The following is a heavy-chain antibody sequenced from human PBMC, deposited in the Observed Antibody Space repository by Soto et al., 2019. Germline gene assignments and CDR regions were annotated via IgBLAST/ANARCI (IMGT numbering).Heavy chain of an antibody. CDR2: IYPGDSDT. D-gene: IGHD1-7*01. CDR3: ARMYNWNSRIFDY. V-gene: IGHV5-51*01. CDR1: GYSFTSYW. J-gene: IGHJ4*02. Sequence: GESLKISCKGSGYSFTSYWIGWVRQMPGKGLEWMGIIYPGDSDTRYSPSFQGQVTISADKSISTAYLQWSSLKASDTAMYHCARMYNWNSRIFDYWGQGTLVTVSS.